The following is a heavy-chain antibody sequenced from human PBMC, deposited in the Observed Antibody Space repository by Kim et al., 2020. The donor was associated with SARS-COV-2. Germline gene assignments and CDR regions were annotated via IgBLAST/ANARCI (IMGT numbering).Heavy chain of an antibody. CDR1: GFTFSDYY. V-gene: IGHV3-11*03. D-gene: IGHD1-26*01. J-gene: IGHJ4*02. Sequence: GGSLRLSCAASGFTFSDYYMSWIRQVPGKGLEWVSYFSISSSYPNYADSVKGRFTISRDNAKNSLYLQMNSLRAEDTAVYYCATLKVGATSFYFDYWGQGTLVTVSS. CDR2: FSISSSYP. CDR3: ATLKVGATSFYFDY.